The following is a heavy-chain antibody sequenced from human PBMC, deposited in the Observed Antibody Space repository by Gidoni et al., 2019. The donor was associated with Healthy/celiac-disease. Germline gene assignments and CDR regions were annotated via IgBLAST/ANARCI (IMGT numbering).Heavy chain of an antibody. CDR3: ARDYDSSGYFSHYYYGMDV. CDR1: GFTVIRNC. D-gene: IGHD3-22*01. Sequence: EVPLVESGGGLLQPGWSLRLSCAASGFTVIRNCMSWVRQAPGKGLEWVSVIYSAGSTYYADSVKGRFTISRDNSKNTLYLQMNSLRAEDTAVYYCARDYDSSGYFSHYYYGMDVWGQGTTVTVSS. J-gene: IGHJ6*02. V-gene: IGHV3-53*01. CDR2: IYSAGST.